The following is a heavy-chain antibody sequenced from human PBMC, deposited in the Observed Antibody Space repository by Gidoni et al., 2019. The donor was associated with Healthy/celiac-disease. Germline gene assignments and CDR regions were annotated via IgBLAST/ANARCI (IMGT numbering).Heavy chain of an antibody. Sequence: EVQLVESGGGLVKPGGSLRLSCAASGFTFSSYSMNWVRQAPGKGLEWVSSISSSSSYIYYADSVKGRFTISRDNAKNSLYLQMNSLRAEDTAVYYCASVLLWFGESAFDIWGQGTMVTVSS. CDR1: GFTFSSYS. D-gene: IGHD3-10*01. V-gene: IGHV3-21*01. CDR3: ASVLLWFGESAFDI. J-gene: IGHJ3*02. CDR2: ISSSSSYI.